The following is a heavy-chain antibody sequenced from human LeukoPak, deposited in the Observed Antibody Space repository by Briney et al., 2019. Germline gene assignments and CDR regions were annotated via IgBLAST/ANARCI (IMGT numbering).Heavy chain of an antibody. CDR3: ARGFGGSSPSGMDV. CDR2: IYSGGST. D-gene: IGHD1-26*01. V-gene: IGHV3-66*01. Sequence: GGSLRLSCAASGFTVSSNYMSWVRLAPGKGLEWVSVIYSGGSTYYADSVKGRFTISRDNSKNTLYLQMNSLRAEDTAVYYCARGFGGSSPSGMDVWGQGTTVTFSS. J-gene: IGHJ6*02. CDR1: GFTVSSNY.